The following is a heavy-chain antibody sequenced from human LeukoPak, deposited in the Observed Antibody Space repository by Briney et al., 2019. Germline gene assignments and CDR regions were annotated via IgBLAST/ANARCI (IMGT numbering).Heavy chain of an antibody. Sequence: SETLSPTCAVYGGSFSGYYWSWIRQPPGKGLEWIGEINHSGSTNYNPSLKSRVTISVDTSKNQFSLKLSSVTAADTAVYYCARCPMRDSSGSRDFDYWGQGTLVTVSS. V-gene: IGHV4-34*01. J-gene: IGHJ4*02. CDR1: GGSFSGYY. CDR2: INHSGST. D-gene: IGHD6-19*01. CDR3: ARCPMRDSSGSRDFDY.